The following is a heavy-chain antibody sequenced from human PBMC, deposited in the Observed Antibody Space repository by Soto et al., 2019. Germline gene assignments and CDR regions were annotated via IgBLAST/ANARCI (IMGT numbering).Heavy chain of an antibody. Sequence: GASVKVSCKASGYTFTSYAMHWVRQAPGQRLEWMGWINAGNGNTKYSQKFQGRVTITRDTSASTAYMELSSLRSEDTAVYYCARGGHLYYYGSGSYYAEIGASHYWGQGTLVTVS. J-gene: IGHJ4*02. CDR1: GYTFTSYA. CDR3: ARGGHLYYYGSGSYYAEIGASHY. D-gene: IGHD3-10*01. CDR2: INAGNGNT. V-gene: IGHV1-3*01.